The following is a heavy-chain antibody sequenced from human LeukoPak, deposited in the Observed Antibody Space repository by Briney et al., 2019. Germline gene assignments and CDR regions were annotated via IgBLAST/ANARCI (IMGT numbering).Heavy chain of an antibody. D-gene: IGHD5-24*01. CDR1: GGSINSYY. V-gene: IGHV4-59*01. CDR2: IYYSGST. J-gene: IGHJ5*02. Sequence: PSETLSLTCTVSGGSINSYYWSWIRQPPGKGLEWIGYIYYSGSTNYNPSLKSRVTISVDTSKNQFSLKVNSVTAADTAVYYCARARDGHINNWFDPWGQGTLVTVSS. CDR3: ARARDGHINNWFDP.